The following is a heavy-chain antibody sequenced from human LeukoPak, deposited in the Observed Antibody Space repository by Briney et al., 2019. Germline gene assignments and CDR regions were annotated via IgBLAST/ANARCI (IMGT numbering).Heavy chain of an antibody. V-gene: IGHV3-30-3*01. CDR3: ALGQLFQPFDY. J-gene: IGHJ4*02. Sequence: GGSLRLSCAASGFTFSSYAMHWVRQAPGKGLEWVAVISYDGSNKYYADSVKGRFTISRDNSKNTLYLQMNSLRAEDTAVYHCALGQLFQPFDYWGQGTLVTVSS. CDR2: ISYDGSNK. D-gene: IGHD3-16*01. CDR1: GFTFSSYA.